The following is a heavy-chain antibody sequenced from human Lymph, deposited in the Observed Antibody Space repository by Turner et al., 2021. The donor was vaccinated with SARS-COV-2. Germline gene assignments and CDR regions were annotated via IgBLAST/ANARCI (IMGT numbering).Heavy chain of an antibody. CDR3: ARGLLPYYYYGMDV. CDR2: ISRSSTYT. J-gene: IGHJ6*02. CDR1: GFTFSDYY. Sequence: QVQLVESGGGLVKPGGSLRLSCAASGFTFSDYYMSWIRQAPGKGLEWVSYISRSSTYTNYADSVKGRFTISRDNAKNSMYVQMNSLRAEDTAVYYCARGLLPYYYYGMDVWGQGTTVTVSS. D-gene: IGHD3-22*01. V-gene: IGHV3-11*06.